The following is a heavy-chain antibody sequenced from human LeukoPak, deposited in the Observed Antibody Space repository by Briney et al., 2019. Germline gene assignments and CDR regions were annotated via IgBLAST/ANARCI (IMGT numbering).Heavy chain of an antibody. Sequence: ASVTVSFKASGYTFTSYGISWVRQATGQGLEWMEWISAYNGNTNYAQKLQGRDTMATDTSKSTANMELRSLRSYDTAVYYCARVDRKFFDYWGQGTLVTVSS. CDR1: GYTFTSYG. D-gene: IGHD1-14*01. CDR2: ISAYNGNT. CDR3: ARVDRKFFDY. J-gene: IGHJ4*02. V-gene: IGHV1-18*01.